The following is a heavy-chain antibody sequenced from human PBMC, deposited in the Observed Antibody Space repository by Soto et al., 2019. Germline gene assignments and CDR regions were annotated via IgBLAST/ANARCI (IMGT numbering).Heavy chain of an antibody. V-gene: IGHV1-18*01. Sequence: ASVKVSCKASGYTFNTFGITWVRQAPGQGLEWMGCVSGYSDKRDYSRKLQDRITLTADPSTTTSYMELRSLTPDDTAVYYCVRGWGKHLGLHAFCGQGSLVPVSS. D-gene: IGHD7-27*01. CDR1: GYTFNTFG. J-gene: IGHJ4*02. CDR3: VRGWGKHLGLHAF. CDR2: VSGYSDKR.